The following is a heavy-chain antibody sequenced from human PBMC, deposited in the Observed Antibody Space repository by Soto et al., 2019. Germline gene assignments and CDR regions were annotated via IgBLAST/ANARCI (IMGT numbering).Heavy chain of an antibody. CDR1: GGSISSGDYY. Sequence: PSETLSLTCTVSGGSISSGDYYWSWIRQPPGKGLEWIGYIYYSGSTYYNPSLKSRVTISVDTSKNQFSLKLSSVTAADTAVYYCAALLHGSIVVVPAATNDYWGQGTLVTVSS. J-gene: IGHJ4*02. D-gene: IGHD2-2*01. CDR2: IYYSGST. V-gene: IGHV4-30-4*01. CDR3: AALLHGSIVVVPAATNDY.